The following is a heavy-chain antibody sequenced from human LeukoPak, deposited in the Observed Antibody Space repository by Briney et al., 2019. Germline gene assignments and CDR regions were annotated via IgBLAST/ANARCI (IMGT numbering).Heavy chain of an antibody. V-gene: IGHV4-38-2*02. CDR3: ARDSSSWYDFGYNWFDP. J-gene: IGHJ5*02. CDR2: IYHSGST. D-gene: IGHD6-13*01. CDR1: GYSISSGYY. Sequence: PSETLSLTCTVSGYSISSGYYWGWIRQPPGKGLEWIGSIYHSGSTYYNPSLKSRVTISVDTSKNQFSLKLSSVTAADTAVYYCARDSSSWYDFGYNWFDPWGQGTLVTVSS.